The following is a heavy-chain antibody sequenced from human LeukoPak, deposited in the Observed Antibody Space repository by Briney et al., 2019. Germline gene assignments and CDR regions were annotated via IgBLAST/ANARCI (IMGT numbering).Heavy chain of an antibody. D-gene: IGHD2-15*01. J-gene: IGHJ4*02. CDR1: GFTFSSYA. V-gene: IGHV3-23*01. CDR3: AKQAEDFGDSKTDY. CDR2: ISGSGGRT. Sequence: GGSLRLSCAASGFTFSSYAMSWVRQAPGKGLEWVSVISGSGGRTYYVDSVKGRFTISRDNSKNTLYLQMSSLRVEDTAIYYCAKQAEDFGDSKTDYWGQGTLVTVSS.